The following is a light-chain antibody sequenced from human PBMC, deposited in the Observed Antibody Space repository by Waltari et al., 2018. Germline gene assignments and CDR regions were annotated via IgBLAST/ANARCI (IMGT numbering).Light chain of an antibody. CDR2: DAS. V-gene: IGKV3-15*01. CDR1: HSINTN. CDR3: QQYNNWPPA. Sequence: MTQSPDTLSASPRARITLSCRARHSINTNLAWYQRKPGQAPRLLISDASTRAAGVPARFSGSGSGTEFTLTISSLQSEDFAVYYCQQYNNWPPAFGQGTKVESK. J-gene: IGKJ1*01.